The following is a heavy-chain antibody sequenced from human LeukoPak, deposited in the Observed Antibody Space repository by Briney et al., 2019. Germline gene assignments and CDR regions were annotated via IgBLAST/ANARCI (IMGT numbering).Heavy chain of an antibody. CDR2: INPNSGGT. CDR3: TVNYYDSSGYYPRDYYFDY. Sequence: ASVKVSCKASGYTFTGYYMHWVRQAPGQGLEWMGWINPNSGGTNYAQKFQGRVTMTRDTSISTAYMELSRLRSDDTAVYYCTVNYYDSSGYYPRDYYFDYRGQGTLVTVSS. CDR1: GYTFTGYY. D-gene: IGHD3-22*01. V-gene: IGHV1-2*02. J-gene: IGHJ4*02.